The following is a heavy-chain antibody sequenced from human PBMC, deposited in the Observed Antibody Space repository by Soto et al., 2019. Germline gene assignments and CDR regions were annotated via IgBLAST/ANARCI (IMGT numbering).Heavy chain of an antibody. CDR1: GSTFTSYG. CDR2: INAGNGNT. CDR3: ARDPNDSSAYYHHYYYGMDV. V-gene: IGHV1-3*01. D-gene: IGHD3-22*01. Sequence: ASVKVSCKASGSTFTSYGIHWVRQAPGQRLEWTGWINAGNGNTKYSEKFQGRVTITRDTSASTAYLELSSLRSEDTAVHYCARDPNDSSAYYHHYYYGMDVWGQGTTVTVSS. J-gene: IGHJ6*02.